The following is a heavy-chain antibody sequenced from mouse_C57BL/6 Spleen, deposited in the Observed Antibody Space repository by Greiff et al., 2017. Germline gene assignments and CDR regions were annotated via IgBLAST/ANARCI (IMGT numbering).Heavy chain of an antibody. D-gene: IGHD2-1*01. CDR1: GYTFTSYW. V-gene: IGHV1-53*01. J-gene: IGHJ2*01. CDR2: INPSNGGT. Sequence: QVQLPQPGPELVKPGASVKLSCKASGYTFTSYWMHWVKQRPGQGLEWIGNINPSNGGTNYNEKFKSKDTLTVDKSSSTAYIQISSLTSEDSAVFYDARGGGYGKYFDYWGQGTTHTVAA. CDR3: ARGGGYGKYFDY.